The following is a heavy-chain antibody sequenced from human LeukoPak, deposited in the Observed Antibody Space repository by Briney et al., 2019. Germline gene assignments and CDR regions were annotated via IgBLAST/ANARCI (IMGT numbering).Heavy chain of an antibody. CDR1: GFTFSGYW. D-gene: IGHD3-10*01. CDR2: ISSNGGST. J-gene: IGHJ4*02. V-gene: IGHV3-64D*06. CDR3: VKDKGGYYYGSRSYYTD. Sequence: GGSLRLSCAASGFTFSGYWMHWVRQAPGKGLEYVSSISSNGGSTYYADSVKGRFTISRDNSKNTLYLQMSSLRTEDTAVYYCVKDKGGYYYGSRSYYTDWGQGTLVTVSS.